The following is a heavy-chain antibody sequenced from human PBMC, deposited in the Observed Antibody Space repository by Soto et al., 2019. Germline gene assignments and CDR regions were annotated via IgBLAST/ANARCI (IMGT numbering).Heavy chain of an antibody. D-gene: IGHD7-27*01. CDR1: GFTFSSYS. Sequence: EVQLVESGGGLVKPGGSLRLSCAASGFTFSSYSMNWVRQAPGKGLELVSAISSSSSYIYYADSVKGRFTISSDNAKNSLSLQMNSLRAEDTAVYYCARDSTLGSGVDYWGQGTLVTVSS. J-gene: IGHJ4*02. CDR3: ARDSTLGSGVDY. CDR2: ISSSSSYI. V-gene: IGHV3-21*01.